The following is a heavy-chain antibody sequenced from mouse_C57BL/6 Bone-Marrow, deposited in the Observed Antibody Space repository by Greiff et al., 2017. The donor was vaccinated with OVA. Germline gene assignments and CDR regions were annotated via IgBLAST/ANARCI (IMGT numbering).Heavy chain of an antibody. CDR2: ISDGGSYT. V-gene: IGHV5-4*01. D-gene: IGHD3-1*01. Sequence: EVQLQESGGGLVKPGGSLKLSCAASGFTFSSYAMSWVRQTPEKRLEWVATISDGGSYTYYPDTVKGRFTISRDNAKNNLYLQMSHLKSEDTAMYYCARDLRGPFDYWGQGTTLTVSS. CDR3: ARDLRGPFDY. J-gene: IGHJ2*01. CDR1: GFTFSSYA.